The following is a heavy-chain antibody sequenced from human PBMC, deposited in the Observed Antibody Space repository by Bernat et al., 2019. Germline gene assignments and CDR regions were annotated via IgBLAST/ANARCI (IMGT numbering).Heavy chain of an antibody. CDR3: ARLNCSRTSCYSVMDYWYFDL. V-gene: IGHV4-39*01. Sequence: QLQLQESGPGLVKPSETLSLTCTVSGGSISSSSYYWGWIRQPPGKGLEWIGSIYYSGSTYYNPSLKSRVTISVDTSKNQFSLKLSSVTAADTAVYYCARLNCSRTSCYSVMDYWYFDLWGRGTLGTVSS. D-gene: IGHD2-2*01. CDR1: GGSISSSSYY. J-gene: IGHJ2*01. CDR2: IYYSGST.